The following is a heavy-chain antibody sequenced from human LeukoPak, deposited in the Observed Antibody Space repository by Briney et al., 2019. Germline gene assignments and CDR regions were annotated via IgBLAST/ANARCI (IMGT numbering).Heavy chain of an antibody. V-gene: IGHV3-30-3*02. CDR1: GFTFSSYA. D-gene: IGHD1-26*01. Sequence: GRSLRLSCAASGFTFSSYAMHWVRQAPGKGLEWVAVISYDGSNKYYADSVKCRFTISRDNSKNTLYLQMNSLTSEDTALYSCAKESEEEQLLGEAMFDHWGRGTLLTVSS. CDR2: ISYDGSNK. CDR3: AKESEEEQLLGEAMFDH. J-gene: IGHJ2*01.